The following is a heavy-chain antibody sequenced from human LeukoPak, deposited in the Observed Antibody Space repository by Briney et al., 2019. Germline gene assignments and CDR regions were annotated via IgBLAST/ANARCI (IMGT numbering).Heavy chain of an antibody. Sequence: GGSLRLSCAASGFTFTTYNMNWVRQAPGKGLEWVSYISTTSSNIYYADSVEGRFTISRDNAKNLLYLQMDSLRDEDTAVYYCSRDGGFWSAYPLDYWGQGTLVTVSS. CDR2: ISTTSSNI. CDR3: SRDGGFWSAYPLDY. V-gene: IGHV3-48*02. CDR1: GFTFTTYN. D-gene: IGHD3-3*01. J-gene: IGHJ4*02.